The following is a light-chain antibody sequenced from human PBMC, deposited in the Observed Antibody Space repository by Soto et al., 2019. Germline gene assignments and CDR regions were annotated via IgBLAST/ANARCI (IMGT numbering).Light chain of an antibody. CDR2: GAS. CDR3: QQYGGSPLYT. V-gene: IGKV3-20*01. J-gene: IGKJ2*01. Sequence: EMVLTQSPGTLSLSPGDRATLSCSASQSVSSSDLAWYQQKPGQAPRLLIYGASTRATGIPDRVSGSGSVTDFTLTISRLEPEDFAVYYCQQYGGSPLYTFGQGTKLEIK. CDR1: QSVSSSD.